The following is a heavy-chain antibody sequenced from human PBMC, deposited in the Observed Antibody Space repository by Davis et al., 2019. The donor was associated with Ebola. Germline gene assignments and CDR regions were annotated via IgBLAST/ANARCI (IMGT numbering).Heavy chain of an antibody. Sequence: ASVKVSCKASGYTFTGYAMNWVRQAPGQGLEWMGWINTNTGNPTYAQGFTGRFVFSLDTSVSTAYLQISSLKAEDTAVYYCARMVSSGWRKYFDYWGQGTLVTVSS. J-gene: IGHJ4*02. V-gene: IGHV7-4-1*02. CDR1: GYTFTGYA. D-gene: IGHD6-19*01. CDR2: INTNTGNP. CDR3: ARMVSSGWRKYFDY.